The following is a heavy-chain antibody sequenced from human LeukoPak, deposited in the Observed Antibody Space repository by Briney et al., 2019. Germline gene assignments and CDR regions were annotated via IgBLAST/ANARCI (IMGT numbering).Heavy chain of an antibody. CDR3: ARHEGDGYNVDY. Sequence: SETLSLTCTVSGYSISSGTYYWGWIRQPPGKGLEWIGSIYYSGSTYYNPSLKSRVTISVDTSKNQFSLKLSSVTAADTAVYYCARHEGDGYNVDYWGQGTLVTVSS. CDR2: IYYSGST. D-gene: IGHD5-24*01. J-gene: IGHJ4*02. V-gene: IGHV4-39*01. CDR1: GYSISSGTYY.